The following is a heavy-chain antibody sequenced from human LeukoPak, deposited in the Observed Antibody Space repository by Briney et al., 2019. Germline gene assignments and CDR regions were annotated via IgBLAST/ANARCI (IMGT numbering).Heavy chain of an antibody. CDR3: ARGGRTTWHGMDV. Sequence: PGGSLRLSCAASGFTFSTYSMNWVRQAPGKGLEWVSSISSGSSYIYYADSVKGRFTISRDNAKNSLHLQMNSLRAEDTAVYYCARGGRTTWHGMDVWGQGTTATVSS. J-gene: IGHJ6*02. CDR2: ISSGSSYI. V-gene: IGHV3-21*01. D-gene: IGHD4-17*01. CDR1: GFTFSTYS.